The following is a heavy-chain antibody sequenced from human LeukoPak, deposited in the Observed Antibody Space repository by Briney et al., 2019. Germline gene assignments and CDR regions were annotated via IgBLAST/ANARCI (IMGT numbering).Heavy chain of an antibody. J-gene: IGHJ4*02. Sequence: GGSLRLSCAASGFTFSSYEMNWVRQAPGKGLEWVSYISSSGSTIYYADSVKGRFTISRDNAKNSPYLQMNSLRAEDTAVYYCARDVPLNALDYWGQGTLVTVSS. CDR3: ARDVPLNALDY. D-gene: IGHD2-2*01. CDR2: ISSSGSTI. V-gene: IGHV3-48*03. CDR1: GFTFSSYE.